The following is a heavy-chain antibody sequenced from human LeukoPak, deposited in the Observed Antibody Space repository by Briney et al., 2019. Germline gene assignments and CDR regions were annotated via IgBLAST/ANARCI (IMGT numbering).Heavy chain of an antibody. CDR1: GFNFNKYD. CDR3: AKGGWLDD. Sequence: GGSLRLSCAASGFNFNKYDMTWARQAPGKGLEWVSTITGRSDKTYYTDSVKGRFVTSRDNSKDTLYLQMDSLRAEDTALYYCAKGGWLDDLGQGALVTVSS. J-gene: IGHJ4*02. CDR2: ITGRSDKT. D-gene: IGHD6-19*01. V-gene: IGHV3-23*01.